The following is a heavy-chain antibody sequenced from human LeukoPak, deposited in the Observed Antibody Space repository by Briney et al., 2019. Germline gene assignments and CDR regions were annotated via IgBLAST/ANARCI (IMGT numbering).Heavy chain of an antibody. J-gene: IGHJ5*02. D-gene: IGHD6-6*01. Sequence: GSLRLSCAASGFTFSSYAMSWVRQAPGKGLEWIGYIYYSGSTNYNPSLKSRVTISVDTSKSQFSLNLSSVTAADTAVYYCAREYRRSSEGIWFDPWDQGTLVTVSS. V-gene: IGHV4-59*01. CDR3: AREYRRSSEGIWFDP. CDR2: IYYSGST. CDR1: GFTFSSYA.